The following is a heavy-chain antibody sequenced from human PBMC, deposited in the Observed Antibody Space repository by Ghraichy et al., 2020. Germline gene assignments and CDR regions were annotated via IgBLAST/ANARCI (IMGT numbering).Heavy chain of an antibody. D-gene: IGHD2-2*01. CDR3: ARGRVSTSWHLSTTFYGMDV. CDR1: GGSFSGYY. Sequence: SETLSLTCAVYGGSFSGYYWSWIRQPPGKGLEWIGEINHSGSTNYNPSLKSRVTISVDTSKNQFSLKLSSVTAADTAVYYCARGRVSTSWHLSTTFYGMDVWGQGTTVTVSS. CDR2: INHSGST. J-gene: IGHJ6*02. V-gene: IGHV4-34*01.